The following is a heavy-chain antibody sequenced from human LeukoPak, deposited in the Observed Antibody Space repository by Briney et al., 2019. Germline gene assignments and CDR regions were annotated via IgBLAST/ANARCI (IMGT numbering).Heavy chain of an antibody. V-gene: IGHV3-30*02. D-gene: IGHD3/OR15-3a*01. CDR1: GFTFSSYG. CDR2: IRYDGTNK. J-gene: IGHJ4*02. CDR3: AKVGLGFGTYYFDF. Sequence: PGGSLRLSCAASGFTFSSYGMYWVRQAPGEGLEWVAFIRYDGTNKYHADSVKGRFTISRDNSKNTLYLQMNSLRPEDTAVYFCAKVGLGFGTYYFDFWGQGSLVTVSS.